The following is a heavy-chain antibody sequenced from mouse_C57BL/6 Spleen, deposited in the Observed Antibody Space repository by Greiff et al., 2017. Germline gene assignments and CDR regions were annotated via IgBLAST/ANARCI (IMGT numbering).Heavy chain of an antibody. CDR2: ISDGGSYT. CDR3: AGGGGRYYAMDY. V-gene: IGHV5-4*03. CDR1: GFTFSSYA. Sequence: EVKLVESGGGLVKPGGSLKLSCAASGFTFSSYAMSWVRQTPEKRLEWVATISDGGSYTYYPDNVKGRFTISRDNAKNNLYLQMSPLKSEDTAMYYCAGGGGRYYAMDYWGQGTSVTVSS. J-gene: IGHJ4*01.